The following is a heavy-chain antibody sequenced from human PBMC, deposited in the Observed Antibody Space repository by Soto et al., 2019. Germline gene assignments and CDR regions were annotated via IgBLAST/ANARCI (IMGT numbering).Heavy chain of an antibody. J-gene: IGHJ4*02. Sequence: GGSLRLSCAASGFTFSDYAIHWVRQTPGKGLEWLAVISFDGSSQYYADPVKGRFTISRDNSKSTLFLQMDSLRPGDTAVYYCAKELRFALWFFDYWGQGTLVTVSS. CDR2: ISFDGSSQ. D-gene: IGHD2-21*01. CDR1: GFTFSDYA. V-gene: IGHV3-30-3*01. CDR3: AKELRFALWFFDY.